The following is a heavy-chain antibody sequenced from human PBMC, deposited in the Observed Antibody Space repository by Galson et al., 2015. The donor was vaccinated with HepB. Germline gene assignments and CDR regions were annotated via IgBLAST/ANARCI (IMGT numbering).Heavy chain of an antibody. Sequence: SVKVSCKASGYTFTGYYMHWVRQAPGQGLEWMGWINPNSGGANYAQKLQGRVTMTRDTSIRTAYMELSRLRSDDTAVYYCARSPALYDSSGSMVDYWGQGTLVTVSS. V-gene: IGHV1-2*02. CDR2: INPNSGGA. CDR1: GYTFTGYY. D-gene: IGHD3-22*01. CDR3: ARSPALYDSSGSMVDY. J-gene: IGHJ4*02.